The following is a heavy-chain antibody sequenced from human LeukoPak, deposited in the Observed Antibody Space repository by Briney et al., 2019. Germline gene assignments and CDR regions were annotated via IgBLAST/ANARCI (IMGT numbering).Heavy chain of an antibody. CDR2: ISAYNGNT. CDR1: GYTFTSYG. J-gene: IGHJ6*02. CDR3: ARDLFAGATHYYYGMDV. Sequence: ALVKVSCKASGYTFTSYGISWVRQAPGQGLEWMGWISAYNGNTNYAQKLQGRVTMTTDTPTSTAYMELRSLRSDDTAVYYCARDLFAGATHYYYGMDVWGQGTTVTVSS. V-gene: IGHV1-18*01. D-gene: IGHD1-26*01.